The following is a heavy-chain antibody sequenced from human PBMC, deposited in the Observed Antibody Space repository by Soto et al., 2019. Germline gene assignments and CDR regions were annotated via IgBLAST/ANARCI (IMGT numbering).Heavy chain of an antibody. CDR1: GFTISSYA. V-gene: IGHV3-30-3*01. D-gene: IGHD3-3*01. CDR2: ISYDGSNK. Sequence: GLPLRLSCAASGFTISSYAMHRVRKAPGKGLEWVAVISYDGSNKYYADSVKGRFTISRDNSKNTLYLQMNSLRAEDTAVYYCARDGAIRFLEWLRWSSHWFGPWGQGTLVTVSS. J-gene: IGHJ5*02. CDR3: ARDGAIRFLEWLRWSSHWFGP.